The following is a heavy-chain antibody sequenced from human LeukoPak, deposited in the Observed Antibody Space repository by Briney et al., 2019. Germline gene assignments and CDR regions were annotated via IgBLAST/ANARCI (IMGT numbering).Heavy chain of an antibody. CDR1: GYTFTGYY. CDR2: INPNSGGT. Sequence: ASVKVSCKASGYTFTGYYMHWVRQAPGQGLEWMGWINPNSGGTNYAQKFQGWVTMTRDTSISTAYMELSRLRSDDTAVYYCARAGALAYSGYDYELGSFDYWGQGTLVTVSS. D-gene: IGHD5-12*01. V-gene: IGHV1-2*04. CDR3: ARAGALAYSGYDYELGSFDY. J-gene: IGHJ4*02.